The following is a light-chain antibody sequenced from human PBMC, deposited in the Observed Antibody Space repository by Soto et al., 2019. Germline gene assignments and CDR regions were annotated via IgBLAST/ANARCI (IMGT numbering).Light chain of an antibody. CDR3: QQYHTYWWT. CDR2: KAS. V-gene: IGKV1-5*03. CDR1: QTIINW. J-gene: IGKJ1*01. Sequence: DIQMTQSPSTLSASVGDRVTITCRASQTIINWLAWYQQKPGKAPKLLIYKASTLEGEVPSRFSGSGSETEFTHTINSLQPDDSATYYCQQYHTYWWTFGQGTKVDIK.